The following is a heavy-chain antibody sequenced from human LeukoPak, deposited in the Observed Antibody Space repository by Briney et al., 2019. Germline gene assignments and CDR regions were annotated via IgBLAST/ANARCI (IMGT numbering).Heavy chain of an antibody. CDR2: ISSSSSYI. D-gene: IGHD5-12*01. CDR3: ARAEATITEWDDYYGMDV. J-gene: IGHJ6*02. V-gene: IGHV3-21*01. Sequence: GGSLRLSCAASGFTFSSYSMNWVRQAPGKGLEWVSSISSSSSYIYYADSVKGRFTISRDNAKNSLYLQMNSLRAEDTAVYYCARAEATITEWDDYYGMDVWGQGTTVTVSS. CDR1: GFTFSSYS.